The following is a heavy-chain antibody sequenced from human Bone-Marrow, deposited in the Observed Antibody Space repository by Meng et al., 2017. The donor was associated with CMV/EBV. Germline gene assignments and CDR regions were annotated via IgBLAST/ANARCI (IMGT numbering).Heavy chain of an antibody. J-gene: IGHJ4*02. CDR1: AFTFSSYP. D-gene: IGHD3-10*01. Sequence: GESLKISCAASAFTFSSYPMHWVRQAPGKGLEWVALMSYDGTNKYYADSVKGRFTISRDTSKNTLYLQMNSLRAEDTAVYYCARERGFGELTETYYYFDYWGQGTLVTVSS. CDR2: MSYDGTNK. CDR3: ARERGFGELTETYYYFDY. V-gene: IGHV3-30*04.